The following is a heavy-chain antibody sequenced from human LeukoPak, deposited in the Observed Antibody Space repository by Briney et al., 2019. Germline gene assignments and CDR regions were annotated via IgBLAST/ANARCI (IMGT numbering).Heavy chain of an antibody. CDR2: INTNTGNP. Sequence: GASVKVSCKASGYTFTNYPMNWVRQAPAQGLEWMGWINTNTGNPTYAPGFTGRFVFSLDTSVSTAFLQISSLKAEDTAVYYCARDAPAEYFVWFDPWGQGTLVTVSS. D-gene: IGHD2/OR15-2a*01. V-gene: IGHV7-4-1*02. CDR3: ARDAPAEYFVWFDP. J-gene: IGHJ5*02. CDR1: GYTFTNYP.